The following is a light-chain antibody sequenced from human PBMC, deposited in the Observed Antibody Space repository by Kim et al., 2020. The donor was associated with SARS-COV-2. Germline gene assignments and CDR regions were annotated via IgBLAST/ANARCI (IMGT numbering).Light chain of an antibody. CDR1: SSDVGGYNY. V-gene: IGLV2-11*01. CDR2: DVS. J-gene: IGLJ1*01. Sequence: SLTISCTGTSSDVGGYNYVSWYQQHPGKAPKVMIYDVSKRPSGVPDRFSGSKSGNTASLTISGLQAEDEADYYCCSYAGSYTNYVFGTGTKVTVL. CDR3: CSYAGSYTNYV.